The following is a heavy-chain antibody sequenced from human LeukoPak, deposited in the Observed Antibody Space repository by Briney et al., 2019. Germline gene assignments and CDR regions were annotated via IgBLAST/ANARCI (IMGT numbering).Heavy chain of an antibody. Sequence: GASVKVSCKASGYTFTSYYMHWVRQAPGQGLEWVGIINPSGGSTSYAQKFQGRVTMTRDMSTSTVYMELSSLRSEDTAVYYCARAIVVVPAPPSGFDYWGQGTLVAVSS. J-gene: IGHJ4*02. V-gene: IGHV1-46*01. CDR3: ARAIVVVPAPPSGFDY. CDR1: GYTFTSYY. D-gene: IGHD2-2*01. CDR2: INPSGGST.